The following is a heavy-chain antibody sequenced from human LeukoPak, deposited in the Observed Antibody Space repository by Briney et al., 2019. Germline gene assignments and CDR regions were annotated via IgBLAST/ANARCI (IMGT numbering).Heavy chain of an antibody. CDR2: IYHSGSI. D-gene: IGHD3-22*01. V-gene: IGHV4-38-2*01. CDR3: ARPAGLRITTRYDAFDI. Sequence: SETLSLTXAVSGYSISSGYYWGWIRQPPGKGLEWIGSIYHSGSIYYNPSLKSRITISVDTSKNQFSLKLRSVTASDTAVYYCARPAGLRITTRYDAFDIWGQGTMVTVSS. CDR1: GYSISSGYY. J-gene: IGHJ3*02.